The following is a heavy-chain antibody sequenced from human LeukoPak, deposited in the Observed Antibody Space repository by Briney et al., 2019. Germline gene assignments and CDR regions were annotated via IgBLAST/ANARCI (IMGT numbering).Heavy chain of an antibody. J-gene: IGHJ4*02. Sequence: PGGPLRLSCAASGFTFSSYSMNWVRQAPGKGLEWVSYISSSSSTIYYADSVKGRFTISRDNAKNSLYLQMNSLRAEDTAVYYCARGGVYVWGSFRYWGQGTLVTVSS. CDR2: ISSSSSTI. V-gene: IGHV3-48*01. CDR1: GFTFSSYS. CDR3: ARGGVYVWGSFRY. D-gene: IGHD3-16*01.